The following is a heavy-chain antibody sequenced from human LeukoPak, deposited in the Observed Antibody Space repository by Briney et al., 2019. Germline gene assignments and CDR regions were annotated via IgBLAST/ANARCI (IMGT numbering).Heavy chain of an antibody. V-gene: IGHV3-48*01. CDR1: GFTFSSYS. D-gene: IGHD4-17*01. J-gene: IGHJ4*02. CDR2: ICSSSSTI. CDR3: ARDDYGDYSKDY. Sequence: GGSLRLSCAASGFTFSSYSMNWVRQAPGKGLEWVSYICSSSSTIYYADSVKGRFTISRDNAKNSLYLQMNSLRAEDTAVYYCARDDYGDYSKDYWGQGTLVTVSS.